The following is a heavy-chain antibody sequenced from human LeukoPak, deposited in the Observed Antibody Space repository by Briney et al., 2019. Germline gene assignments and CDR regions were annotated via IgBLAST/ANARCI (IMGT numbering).Heavy chain of an antibody. J-gene: IGHJ5*02. CDR3: AKDFYDGSGSYVNWFDP. V-gene: IGHV3-30*18. D-gene: IGHD3-10*01. CDR2: ISYDGSNK. CDR1: GXTFSSYG. Sequence: PGRSLRLSCAASGXTFSSYGMHWVRQAPGKGLEWVAVISYDGSNKYYADSVKGRFTISRDNSKNTLYLQMNSLRAEDTAVYYCAKDFYDGSGSYVNWFDPWGQGTLVTVSS.